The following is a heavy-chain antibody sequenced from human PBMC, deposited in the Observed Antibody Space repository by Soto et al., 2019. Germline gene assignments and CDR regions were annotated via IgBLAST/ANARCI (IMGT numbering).Heavy chain of an antibody. CDR3: ARARNYYGSSGYLDY. V-gene: IGHV4-59*11. CDR2: IYYSGST. D-gene: IGHD3-22*01. J-gene: IGHJ4*02. Sequence: PAETLSLTCAVSGGSISRHYWGWIRQPPGKGLEWIGYIYYSGSTNYNPFLKSRVTISVDTAKNQFSLKLSSVTAADTGMYDCARARNYYGSSGYLDYWGQGTLVTVSS. CDR1: GGSISRHY.